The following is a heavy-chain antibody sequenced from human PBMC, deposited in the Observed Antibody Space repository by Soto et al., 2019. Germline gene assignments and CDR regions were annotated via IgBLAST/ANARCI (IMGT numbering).Heavy chain of an antibody. J-gene: IGHJ6*03. CDR2: MNPNSGNT. V-gene: IGHV1-8*01. D-gene: IGHD3-3*01. Sequence: ASVKVSCKASGYTFTSYDINWVRQATGQGLEWMGWMNPNSGNTGYAQKFQGRVTMTRNTSISTAYMELSSLRSEDTAVYYCARGRKNTYYDFWSGYFNEGVYYYYYYMDVWGKGTTVTVSS. CDR1: GYTFTSYD. CDR3: ARGRKNTYYDFWSGYFNEGVYYYYYYMDV.